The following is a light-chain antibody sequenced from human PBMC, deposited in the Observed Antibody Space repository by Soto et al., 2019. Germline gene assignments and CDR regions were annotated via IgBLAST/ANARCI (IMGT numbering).Light chain of an antibody. V-gene: IGKV1-5*01. CDR3: QQYKDHVWT. Sequence: DIQMTQSPSTLPASVGDRVTISCRASQTVERWLAWYQQKPGKAPKLLISDVSTLERGVPSRFSGSGSAIEFTLTISGLQSDDFATYYCQQYKDHVWTFGQGTKV. J-gene: IGKJ1*01. CDR2: DVS. CDR1: QTVERW.